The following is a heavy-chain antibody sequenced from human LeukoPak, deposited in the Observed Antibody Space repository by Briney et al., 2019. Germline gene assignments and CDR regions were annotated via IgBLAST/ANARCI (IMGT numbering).Heavy chain of an antibody. V-gene: IGHV1-69*06. J-gene: IGHJ4*02. D-gene: IGHD3-10*01. CDR3: ARSRKRGDYGSSCDY. CDR2: IIPIFGTA. Sequence: SVKVSCKASGGTFSSYAISWVRQAPGQGLEWMGGIIPIFGTANYAQKFQGRVTITADKSTSTAYMELSSLRSEDTAVYYCARSRKRGDYGSSCDYRGQGTLVTVSS. CDR1: GGTFSSYA.